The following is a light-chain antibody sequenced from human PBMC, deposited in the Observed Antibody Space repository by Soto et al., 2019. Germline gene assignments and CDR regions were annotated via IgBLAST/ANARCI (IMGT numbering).Light chain of an antibody. CDR3: LSSTTKLSRHV. J-gene: IGLJ1*01. CDR1: MRDVGADNL. V-gene: IGLV2-14*03. Sequence: QSALTQPASVSGSAGQSITIFCSGTMRDVGADNLVSWYQQHPGTAPKLIIYDVRNRPSEVSDRFSGSKSGDTASLIISGLQAEDEAVYYCLSSTTKLSRHVLGTGTKLTVL. CDR2: DVR.